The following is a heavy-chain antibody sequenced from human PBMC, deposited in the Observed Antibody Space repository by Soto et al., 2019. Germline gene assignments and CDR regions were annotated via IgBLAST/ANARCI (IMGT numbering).Heavy chain of an antibody. CDR1: GFTFSSYS. CDR2: ISSSSSTI. D-gene: IGHD2-2*01. V-gene: IGHV3-48*01. Sequence: GGSMRLSCAAAGFTFSSYSMNWVRQAPGKGLEWVSYISSSSSTIYYADSVKGRFTISRDNAKNSLYLQMNSLRAEDTAVYYYASWTYCSSTSCYGSDWFDPWGQGTLVTVSS. J-gene: IGHJ5*02. CDR3: ASWTYCSSTSCYGSDWFDP.